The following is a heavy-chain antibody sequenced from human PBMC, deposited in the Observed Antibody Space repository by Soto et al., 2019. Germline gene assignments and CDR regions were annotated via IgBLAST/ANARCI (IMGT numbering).Heavy chain of an antibody. D-gene: IGHD3-3*01. CDR2: IYYSGST. J-gene: IGHJ3*02. CDR3: ARDPSRRFPNAFDI. CDR1: GGSISSGDYY. Sequence: PSETLSLTCTVSGGSISSGDYYWSWIRQPPGKGLEWIGYIYYSGSTYYNPSLKGRVTISVDTSKNQSSLKLSSVTAADTAVYYCARDPSRRFPNAFDIWGQGTMVTVSS. V-gene: IGHV4-30-4*01.